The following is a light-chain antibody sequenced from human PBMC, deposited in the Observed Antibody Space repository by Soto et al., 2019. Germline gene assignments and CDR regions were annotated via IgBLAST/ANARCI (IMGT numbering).Light chain of an antibody. CDR1: SSDVGGYNY. CDR2: DVS. V-gene: IGLV2-14*01. CDR3: SSYTSSSPYV. Sequence: GLAERVSMNAAPGPATTIPCTDSSSDVGGYNYVSWYQQHPGKAPKLMIYDVSNRPSGVSNRFSGSKSGNTASLTISGLQAEDEADYYCSSYTSSSPYVFGTGT. J-gene: IGLJ1*01.